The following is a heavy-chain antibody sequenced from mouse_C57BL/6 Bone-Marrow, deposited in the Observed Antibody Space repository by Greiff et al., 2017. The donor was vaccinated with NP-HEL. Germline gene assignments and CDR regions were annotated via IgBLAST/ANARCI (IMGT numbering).Heavy chain of an antibody. V-gene: IGHV1-66*01. Sequence: VKLQQSGPELVKPGASVKISCKASGYSFTSYYIHWVKQRPGQGLEWIGWIYPGSGNTKYNEKFKGKATLTADTSSSTAYMQLSSLTSEDSAVYYCARQLLEGDYWGQGTTLTVSS. J-gene: IGHJ2*01. CDR3: ARQLLEGDY. CDR2: IYPGSGNT. CDR1: GYSFTSYY.